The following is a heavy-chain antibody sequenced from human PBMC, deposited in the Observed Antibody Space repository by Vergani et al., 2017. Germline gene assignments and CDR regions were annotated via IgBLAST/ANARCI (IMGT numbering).Heavy chain of an antibody. V-gene: IGHV4-59*01. CDR2: IYYSGST. D-gene: IGHD2-2*03. Sequence: QVQLQESGPGLVKPSETLSLTCTVSGGSISSYYWSWIRQPPGKGLEWIGYIYYSGSTNYNPSLKSRVTISVDTSKNQFSLKLSSVTAADTAVYYCAGYCSSCGPSNWFDPWGQGTLVTVSS. CDR3: AGYCSSCGPSNWFDP. J-gene: IGHJ5*02. CDR1: GGSISSYY.